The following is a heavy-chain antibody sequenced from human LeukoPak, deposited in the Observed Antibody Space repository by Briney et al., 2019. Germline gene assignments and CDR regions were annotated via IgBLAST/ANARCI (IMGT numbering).Heavy chain of an antibody. Sequence: GGSLRLSCAASGFTFSSYGMSWVRQAPGKGLEWVSAISGSGGSTYYADSVKGRFTISRDNSRNTLYLQMNSLRAEGTAVYYCAKAGQYYDILTGYYRRGWFDPWGQGTLVTVSS. J-gene: IGHJ5*02. D-gene: IGHD3-9*01. CDR3: AKAGQYYDILTGYYRRGWFDP. CDR2: ISGSGGST. V-gene: IGHV3-23*01. CDR1: GFTFSSYG.